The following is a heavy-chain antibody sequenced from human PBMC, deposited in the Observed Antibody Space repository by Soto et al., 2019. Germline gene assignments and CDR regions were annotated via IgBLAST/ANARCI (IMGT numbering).Heavy chain of an antibody. CDR1: GGSISSGGYS. J-gene: IGHJ5*02. Sequence: PSETLSLTCAVSGGSISSGGYSWSWIRQPPGKGLEWIGYMYHSGSTYYNPSLKSRVTISIDTSKNRFSLKLSSVTAADTAVYYYARSYQWLLGKGLEFDPWGQGTLVTVSS. V-gene: IGHV4-30-2*01. CDR2: MYHSGST. CDR3: ARSYQWLLGKGLEFDP. D-gene: IGHD3-22*01.